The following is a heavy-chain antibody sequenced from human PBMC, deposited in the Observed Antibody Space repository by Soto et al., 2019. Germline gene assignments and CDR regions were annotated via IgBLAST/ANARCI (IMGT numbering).Heavy chain of an antibody. CDR2: IYPGDSDT. CDR1: GYTFSDYC. Sequence: GESLKISCKGSGYTFSDYCIGWVLQMPGKGPEWMGIIYPGDSDTRYSPSFQGQVIISADKSISTAYLQWSSLKASDTAIYYCARRGTREWFDPWGQGTLVTV. D-gene: IGHD1-26*01. J-gene: IGHJ5*02. V-gene: IGHV5-51*01. CDR3: ARRGTREWFDP.